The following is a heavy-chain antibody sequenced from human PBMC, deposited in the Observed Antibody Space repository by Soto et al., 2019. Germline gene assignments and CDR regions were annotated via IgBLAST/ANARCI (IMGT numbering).Heavy chain of an antibody. V-gene: IGHV3-23*01. J-gene: IGHJ4*02. D-gene: IGHD3-22*01. CDR2: ISGSGGST. CDR3: AKTHQGSGASGFLDY. CDR1: GFTFSSYA. Sequence: PGGSLRLSCAASGFTFSSYAMSWVRQAPGKGLEWVSAISGSGGSTYYADSAKGRFTISRDNSKNTLYLQMNSLRAEDTAVYYCAKTHQGSGASGFLDYWGQGTLVTVSS.